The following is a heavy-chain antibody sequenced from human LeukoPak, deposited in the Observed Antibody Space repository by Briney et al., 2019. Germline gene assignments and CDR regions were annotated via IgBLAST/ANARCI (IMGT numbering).Heavy chain of an antibody. D-gene: IGHD5-24*01. CDR2: IYYSGST. J-gene: IGHJ4*02. Sequence: SETLSLTCTVSGGSISSSSYYWGWIRQPPGKGLEWIGSIYYSGSTYYNPSLKSRVTISVHTSKNQFSLKLSSVTAADTAVYYCARQRGDGYNHFDYWGQGTLVTVSS. V-gene: IGHV4-39*01. CDR1: GGSISSSSYY. CDR3: ARQRGDGYNHFDY.